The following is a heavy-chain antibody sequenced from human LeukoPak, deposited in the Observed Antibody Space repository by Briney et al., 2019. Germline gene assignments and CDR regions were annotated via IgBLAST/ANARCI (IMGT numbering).Heavy chain of an antibody. CDR1: GYTFTSYG. Sequence: ASVKVSCKASGYTFTSYGISWVRQAPGQGIEWMGWISAYNGNTNYAQKLQGRVTMTTDTSTSTAYMELRSLRSDDTAVYYCARNYYDSSGYSNPFDYWGQGTLVTVSS. J-gene: IGHJ4*02. D-gene: IGHD3-22*01. V-gene: IGHV1-18*01. CDR2: ISAYNGNT. CDR3: ARNYYDSSGYSNPFDY.